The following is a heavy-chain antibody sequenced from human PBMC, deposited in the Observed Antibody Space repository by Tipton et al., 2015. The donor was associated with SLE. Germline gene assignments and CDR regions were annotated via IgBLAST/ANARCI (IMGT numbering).Heavy chain of an antibody. CDR3: ARGGLRRGWFAP. J-gene: IGHJ5*02. D-gene: IGHD5/OR15-5a*01. Sequence: TLSLTCTVSGGSISSYYWSWVRQPPGKGLEWIGYIYYSGSTIYNPSLKSRVTISVDTSTSQFSLKLSSVNTADTAVYYCARGGLRRGWFAPWGQGTLVTVSS. V-gene: IGHV4-59*01. CDR2: IYYSGST. CDR1: GGSISSYY.